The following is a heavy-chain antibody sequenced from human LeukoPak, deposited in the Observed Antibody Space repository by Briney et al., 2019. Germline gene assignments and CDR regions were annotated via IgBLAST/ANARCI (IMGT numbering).Heavy chain of an antibody. V-gene: IGHV4-39*01. Sequence: PSETLSLTCTVSGGSISSSSYYWGWIRQPPGKGLEWIGSIYYSGSTYYNPSLKSRVTISVDTSKNQFSLKLSSVTAADTAVYYCARLPRRYCSSTSCYTSWRLRRSDLPHLDAFDIWGQGTMVTVSS. D-gene: IGHD2-2*02. CDR3: ARLPRRYCSSTSCYTSWRLRRSDLPHLDAFDI. CDR1: GGSISSSSYY. J-gene: IGHJ3*02. CDR2: IYYSGST.